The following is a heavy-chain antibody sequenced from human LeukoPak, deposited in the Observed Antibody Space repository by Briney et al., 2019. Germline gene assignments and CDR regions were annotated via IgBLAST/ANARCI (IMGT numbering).Heavy chain of an antibody. J-gene: IGHJ4*02. D-gene: IGHD2-15*01. CDR2: IYYSGSS. CDR3: ARHSGYCSGGSCPPELEF. Sequence: SETLSLTCTVSGDSISSNSHYWGWIRQPPGKGLEWLGSIYYSGSSYYNPSLKSRVNISVDTSKNQFSLKLSSVTAADTAVYYCARHSGYCSGGSCPPELEFWGQGTLVTVSS. CDR1: GDSISSNSHY. V-gene: IGHV4-39*01.